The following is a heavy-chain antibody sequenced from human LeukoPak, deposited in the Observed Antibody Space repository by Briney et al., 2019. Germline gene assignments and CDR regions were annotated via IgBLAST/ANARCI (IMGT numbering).Heavy chain of an antibody. D-gene: IGHD3-9*01. Sequence: SVKVSCKASGGTSSSYAISWVRQAPGQGLEWMGGIIPIFGTANYAQKFQGRVTITADESTSTAYMELSSLRSEDTAVYYCARDLDLTGYYGYWGQGTLVTVSS. CDR3: ARDLDLTGYYGY. V-gene: IGHV1-69*13. J-gene: IGHJ4*02. CDR2: IIPIFGTA. CDR1: GGTSSSYA.